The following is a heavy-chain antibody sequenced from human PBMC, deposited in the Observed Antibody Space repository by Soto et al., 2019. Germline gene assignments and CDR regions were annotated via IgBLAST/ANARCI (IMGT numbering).Heavy chain of an antibody. J-gene: IGHJ4*02. CDR1: GFSLSSTRMA. CDR2: IYWDDDK. D-gene: IGHD6-19*01. CDR3: AHIVVAGLGYYFAY. Sequence: QITLKESGPPLVKPTQTLTLTCTFSGFSLSSTRMAVGWIRQPPGKALEWLALIYWDDDKRYSPFLKSRLTITEDASKNLVVLTMSNMDPVDTAGYYCAHIVVAGLGYYFAYWGQGTLVTVSS. V-gene: IGHV2-5*02.